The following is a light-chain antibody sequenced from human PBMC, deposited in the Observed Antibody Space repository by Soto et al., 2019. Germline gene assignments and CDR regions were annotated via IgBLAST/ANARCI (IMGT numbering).Light chain of an antibody. V-gene: IGKV1-39*01. J-gene: IGKJ4*01. Sequence: DLQMTQSPSSLSASVGDRVTITCRAGQSIRSYLNWYQQKPGKAPKLLIYAASSLQSGVPSRFSGSGSGTDFTLTISSLQPEDIATYFCQQSYSTPRTFGGGTKVEIK. CDR1: QSIRSY. CDR2: AAS. CDR3: QQSYSTPRT.